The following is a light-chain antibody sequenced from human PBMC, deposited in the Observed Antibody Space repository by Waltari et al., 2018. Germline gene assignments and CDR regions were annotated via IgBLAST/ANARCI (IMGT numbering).Light chain of an antibody. J-gene: IGKJ5*01. CDR2: GAS. Sequence: EVVMTQSPAILSVSPGERATLSCRASQSVTTNLAWYQQKPGQAPRHLIFGASTRATGVPARFSGSGSGTDFTLTISDLQSDDFAVYYCQQSDNWPPITFGQGTRLEIK. CDR1: QSVTTN. CDR3: QQSDNWPPIT. V-gene: IGKV3-15*01.